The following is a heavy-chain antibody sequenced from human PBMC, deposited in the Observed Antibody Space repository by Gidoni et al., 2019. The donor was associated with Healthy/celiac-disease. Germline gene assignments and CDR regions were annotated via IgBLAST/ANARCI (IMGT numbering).Heavy chain of an antibody. V-gene: IGHV3-9*01. D-gene: IGHD6-19*01. Sequence: EVQLVESGGGLVQPGRSLRLSCAASGFTFADSAMPWVRQAPGKGLEWVSGISWNSGSIGYADSVKGRFTISRDNAKNSLYLQMNSLRAEDTALYYCAKARRAVAGAFRYYYGMDVWGQGTTVTVSS. CDR1: GFTFADSA. CDR2: ISWNSGSI. J-gene: IGHJ6*02. CDR3: AKARRAVAGAFRYYYGMDV.